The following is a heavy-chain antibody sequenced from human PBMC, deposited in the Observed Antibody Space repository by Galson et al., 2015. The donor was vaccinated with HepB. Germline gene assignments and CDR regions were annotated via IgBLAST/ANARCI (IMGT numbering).Heavy chain of an antibody. D-gene: IGHD3-22*01. J-gene: IGHJ4*02. V-gene: IGHV3-21*01. CDR2: ISSSSSYI. CDR1: GFTFSSYS. CDR3: ARDRWRPISSGYDTDY. Sequence: SLRLSCAASGFTFSSYSMNWVRQAPGKGLEWVSSISSSSSYIYYADSVKGRFTISRDNAKNSLYLQMNSLRAEDTAVYYCARDRWRPISSGYDTDYWGQGTLVTVSS.